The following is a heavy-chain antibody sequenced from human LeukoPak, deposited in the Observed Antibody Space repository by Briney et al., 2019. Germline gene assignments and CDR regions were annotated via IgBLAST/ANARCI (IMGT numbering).Heavy chain of an antibody. CDR3: ASQRGSLDY. J-gene: IGHJ4*02. Sequence: ASVTVSCTASGYTFSSYDINWVRQAPGQGLEWMGWMNPNSGNTGYAQKFQGRVTMTRNTSISTAYMELSSLRSEDTAVYYCASQRGSLDYWGQGTLVTVSS. V-gene: IGHV1-8*01. CDR2: MNPNSGNT. CDR1: GYTFSSYD. D-gene: IGHD3-16*01.